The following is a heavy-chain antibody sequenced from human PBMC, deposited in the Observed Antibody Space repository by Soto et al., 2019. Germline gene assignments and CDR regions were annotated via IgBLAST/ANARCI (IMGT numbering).Heavy chain of an antibody. CDR3: ARANRVVIYFDS. Sequence: SETLSLTCAFNGASFSGYSCRWIRQPPGKGLEWIGEINHSGSTNYNPSLKSRISISIDTSKNQFSLNLTSVTAADTAFYYCARANRVVIYFDSWGQGALVT. CDR1: GASFSGYS. J-gene: IGHJ4*02. V-gene: IGHV4-34*01. D-gene: IGHD2-21*01. CDR2: INHSGST.